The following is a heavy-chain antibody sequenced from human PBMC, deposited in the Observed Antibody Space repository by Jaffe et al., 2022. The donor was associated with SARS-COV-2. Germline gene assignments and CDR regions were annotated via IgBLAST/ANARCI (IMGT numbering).Heavy chain of an antibody. CDR2: INHSGST. J-gene: IGHJ6*03. CDR3: ARRGYSSSSYYYYMDV. Sequence: QVQLQQWGAGLLKPSETLSLTCAVYGGSFSGYYWSWIRQPPGKGLEWIGEINHSGSTNYNPSLKSRVTISVDTSKNQFSLKLSSVTAADTAVYYCARRGYSSSSYYYYMDVWGKGTTVTVSS. D-gene: IGHD6-13*01. CDR1: GGSFSGYY. V-gene: IGHV4-34*01.